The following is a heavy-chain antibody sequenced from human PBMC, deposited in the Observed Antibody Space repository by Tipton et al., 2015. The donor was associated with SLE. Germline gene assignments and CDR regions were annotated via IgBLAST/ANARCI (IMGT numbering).Heavy chain of an antibody. Sequence: TLSLTCTVSGGSINSGRYYWSWIRQPAGKGLEWIGRIFISGDTYYNPSLEGRVTISLDTSKNQFSLKLNSVTAADTAVYYCAREEADSGSSYFGGQGTLVTVSS. V-gene: IGHV4-61*02. D-gene: IGHD1-26*01. CDR1: GGSINSGRYY. J-gene: IGHJ4*02. CDR3: AREEADSGSSYF. CDR2: IFISGDT.